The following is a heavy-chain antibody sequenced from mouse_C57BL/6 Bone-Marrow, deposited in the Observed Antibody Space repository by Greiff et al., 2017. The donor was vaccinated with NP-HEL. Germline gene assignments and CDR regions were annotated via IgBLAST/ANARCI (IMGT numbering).Heavy chain of an antibody. CDR1: GFTFSDYG. V-gene: IGHV5-17*01. J-gene: IGHJ1*03. CDR2: ISSGSSTI. D-gene: IGHD1-1*01. CDR3: ARPFITTVEGGYFDV. Sequence: VQLKESGGGLVKPGGSLKLSCAASGFTFSDYGMHWVRQAPEKGLEWVAYISSGSSTIYYADTVKGRFTISRDNAKNTLFLQMTSLRSEDTAMYYCARPFITTVEGGYFDVWGTGTTVTVSS.